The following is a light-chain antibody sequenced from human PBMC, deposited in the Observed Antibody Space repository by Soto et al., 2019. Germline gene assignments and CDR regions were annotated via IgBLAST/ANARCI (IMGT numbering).Light chain of an antibody. Sequence: QSALTQPRSVSGSPGQSVTISCTGTSSDVGGYDYVSWYQHHPGKAPKLMIYDVNKRPSGVPDRFSGSKSGNTASLTISGLQAGDEADYYCCSYTGSYTYVFGTGTKLTVL. CDR1: SSDVGGYDY. CDR3: CSYTGSYTYV. CDR2: DVN. V-gene: IGLV2-11*01. J-gene: IGLJ1*01.